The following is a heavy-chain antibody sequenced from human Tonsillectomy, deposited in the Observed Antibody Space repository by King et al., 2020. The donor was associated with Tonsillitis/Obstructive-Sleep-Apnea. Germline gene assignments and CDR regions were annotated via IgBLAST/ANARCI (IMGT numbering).Heavy chain of an antibody. V-gene: IGHV5-10-1*03. Sequence: VQLVESGAEVKKPGESLRISCKGSGYSFTSYWITWVRQMPGKGLEWMGRIDPSDSYTNYSPSFQGHVTISTDKSISTAYLQWSSLKASDTAIYYWARYYYYDSSGYYYWGQGTLVTVSS. CDR1: GYSFTSYW. D-gene: IGHD3-22*01. CDR2: IDPSDSYT. J-gene: IGHJ4*02. CDR3: ARYYYYDSSGYYY.